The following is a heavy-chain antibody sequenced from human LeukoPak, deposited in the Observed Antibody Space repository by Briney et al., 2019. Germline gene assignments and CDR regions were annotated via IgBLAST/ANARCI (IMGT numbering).Heavy chain of an antibody. D-gene: IGHD6-13*01. Sequence: LGESLKISCKGSGYRFASYWIAWVRPMPGKGLEWMGIIYPGDSDTRYSPSFQGQVTISADKSLSTAYLQWSGLKASDTAMYYCARREQQLGLDFWGQGTLVTVSS. J-gene: IGHJ4*02. CDR1: GYRFASYW. CDR2: IYPGDSDT. CDR3: ARREQQLGLDF. V-gene: IGHV5-51*01.